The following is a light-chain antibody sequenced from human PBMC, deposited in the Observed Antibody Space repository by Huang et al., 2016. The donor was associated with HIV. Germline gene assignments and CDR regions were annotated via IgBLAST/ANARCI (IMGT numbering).Light chain of an antibody. CDR3: QQYNKWPRT. CDR1: QHLGSN. Sequence: DILMTQSPVTLSVPPGERATLSCRASQHLGSNLAWYQQKPVHPPRLPVYDATTRATGAPARFSGSGSKTDFNLTIDSLQSEDSALYFCQQYNKWPRTFGQGTKLEIK. CDR2: DAT. J-gene: IGKJ1*01. V-gene: IGKV3D-15*01.